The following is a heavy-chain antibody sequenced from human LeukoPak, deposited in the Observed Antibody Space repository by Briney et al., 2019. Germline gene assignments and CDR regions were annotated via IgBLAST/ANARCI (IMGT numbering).Heavy chain of an antibody. Sequence: GASVKVSCKASGYTFTSYDINWVRQATGQGLEWMGWMNPNSGNTGYAQKFQGRVTMTRNTSISTAYVELSSLRSEDTAVYYCARARIVATGPFSSWFYYYYYGMDVWGQGTTVTVSS. CDR2: MNPNSGNT. V-gene: IGHV1-8*01. J-gene: IGHJ6*02. CDR1: GYTFTSYD. D-gene: IGHD5-12*01. CDR3: ARARIVATGPFSSWFYYYYYGMDV.